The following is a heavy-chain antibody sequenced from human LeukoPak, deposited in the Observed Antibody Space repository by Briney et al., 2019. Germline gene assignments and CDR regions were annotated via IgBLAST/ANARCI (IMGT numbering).Heavy chain of an antibody. D-gene: IGHD5-18*01. CDR2: SNHSGST. J-gene: IGHJ5*02. CDR1: GGSFSGYH. CDR3: ARGRSGNTPMEP. Sequence: SETLSLTXAAYGGSFSGYHWSWICQPPGKGLEWIGESNHSGSTNYNPSLKSRVTISVDTSKNQFSLKLSSVTAADTAVYYRARGRSGNTPMEPWGQGTLVTVSS. V-gene: IGHV4-34*01.